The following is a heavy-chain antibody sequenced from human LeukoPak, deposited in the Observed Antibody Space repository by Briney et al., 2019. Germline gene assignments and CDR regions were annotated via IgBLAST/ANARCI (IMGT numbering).Heavy chain of an antibody. CDR2: VMPIFCTT. CDR1: VGNFNNYA. D-gene: IGHD2-15*01. CDR3: TRGQVLVAATAHSDV. Sequence: GFSENVSYKPSVGNFNNYAITWVGQAPRHGLEWLGGVMPIFCTTIHAQNFQGRLTINADGFTSTSYMELTSLRSEDTAVYFCTRGQVLVAATAHSDVWGQGTLVTVSS. V-gene: IGHV1-69*01. J-gene: IGHJ4*02.